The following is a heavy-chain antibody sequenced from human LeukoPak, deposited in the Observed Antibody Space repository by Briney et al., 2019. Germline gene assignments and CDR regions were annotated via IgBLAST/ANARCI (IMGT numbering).Heavy chain of an antibody. D-gene: IGHD1-26*01. V-gene: IGHV3-23*01. Sequence: GGSLRLSCAASGFTFSTYAMNWVRQAPGKGLEWVSVMSGSGGSVYYADSVKGRFTISRDNSKNTMYLQMNSLRAEDTALYYCAKDRGGGTLPAAFDYWGQGTQVTVSS. CDR1: GFTFSTYA. CDR3: AKDRGGGTLPAAFDY. J-gene: IGHJ4*02. CDR2: MSGSGGSV.